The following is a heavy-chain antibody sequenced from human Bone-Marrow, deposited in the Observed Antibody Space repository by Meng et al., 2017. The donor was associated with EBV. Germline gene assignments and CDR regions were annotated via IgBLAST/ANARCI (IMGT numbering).Heavy chain of an antibody. CDR3: ARDLRETSGTFPFDY. D-gene: IGHD1-26*01. CDR1: GGSISSINW. J-gene: IGHJ4*02. V-gene: IGHV4-4*02. CDR2: IYHSGRT. Sequence: QGHLERSDPGSVRPSGTLSLTSVVSGGSISSINWWSWVRQPPGKGLEWIGEIYHSGRTNYNPSLKSRVTISVDKSKNQLSLKLSSVTAADTAVYYCARDLRETSGTFPFDYWGQGTLVTVFS.